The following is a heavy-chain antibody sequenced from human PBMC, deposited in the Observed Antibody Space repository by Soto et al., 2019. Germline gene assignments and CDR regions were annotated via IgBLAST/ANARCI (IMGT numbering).Heavy chain of an antibody. D-gene: IGHD6-6*01. Sequence: EVQLVESGGGLVEPGGSLRLSCAPSGLTFTTYSMNWVRQAPGKGLECVSSISSGSDYIYYAESVKGRFTISRDNANNSLYLQMNSLRADDTAVYYCARNRNPSSKLHGMDVWGQGTTVTVS. J-gene: IGHJ6*02. CDR1: GLTFTTYS. V-gene: IGHV3-21*01. CDR3: ARNRNPSSKLHGMDV. CDR2: ISSGSDYI.